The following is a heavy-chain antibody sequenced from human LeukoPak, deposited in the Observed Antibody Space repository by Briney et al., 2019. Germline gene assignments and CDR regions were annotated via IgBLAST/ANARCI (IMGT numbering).Heavy chain of an antibody. CDR1: GYTFTSYG. CDR2: ISAYNGNT. CDR3: ARTMGDYYYDSSGYYIP. D-gene: IGHD3-22*01. Sequence: ASVKVSCKGSGYTFTSYGISWVRQAPGQGLEWMGWISAYNGNTNYAQKLQGRVTMTTDTSTSTAYMELRSLRSDDTAVYYCARTMGDYYYDSSGYYIPWGQGTLVTVSS. J-gene: IGHJ5*02. V-gene: IGHV1-18*01.